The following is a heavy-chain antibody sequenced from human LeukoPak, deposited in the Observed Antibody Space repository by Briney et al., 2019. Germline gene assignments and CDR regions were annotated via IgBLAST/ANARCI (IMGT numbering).Heavy chain of an antibody. Sequence: GGSLTLSCAASGVTLSDHHMDWVRQAPGKGLEWVGRTRNKARGYTTEYAASVKGRFTISRDDSKTLVYLQMKSLKTEDTAVYFCARDGGEGDNSAFDIWGQGTVATVSS. CDR1: GVTLSDHH. D-gene: IGHD3-16*01. V-gene: IGHV3-72*01. CDR3: ARDGGEGDNSAFDI. J-gene: IGHJ3*02. CDR2: TRNKARGYTT.